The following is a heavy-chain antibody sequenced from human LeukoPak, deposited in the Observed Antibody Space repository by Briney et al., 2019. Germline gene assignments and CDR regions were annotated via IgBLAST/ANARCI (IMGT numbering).Heavy chain of an antibody. D-gene: IGHD2-2*01. CDR3: ARASYQLNAFDI. V-gene: IGHV4-59*12. CDR1: GGSISSYY. CDR2: IYHSGST. J-gene: IGHJ3*02. Sequence: SETLSLTCTVSGGSISSYYWSWIRQPPGKGLEWIGYIYHSGSTYYNPSLKSRVTISVDRSKNQFSLKLSSVTAADTAVYYCARASYQLNAFDIWGQGTMVTVSS.